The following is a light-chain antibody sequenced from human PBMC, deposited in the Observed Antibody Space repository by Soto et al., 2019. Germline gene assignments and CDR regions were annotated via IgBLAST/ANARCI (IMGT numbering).Light chain of an antibody. Sequence: DVVMTQSPVSLPVTLGQPASISCRSNQSLVHSDGIAYFSWFQQRPGRSPRRLIYKVSNRDSGAPARFSGSASGTDFALKISRVEAEDVGVYYCMQGTHWPITFGQGTRLEIK. V-gene: IGKV2-30*02. J-gene: IGKJ5*01. CDR2: KVS. CDR1: QSLVHSDGIAY. CDR3: MQGTHWPIT.